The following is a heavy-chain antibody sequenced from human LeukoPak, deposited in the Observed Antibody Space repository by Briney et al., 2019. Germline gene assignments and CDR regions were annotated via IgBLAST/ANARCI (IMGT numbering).Heavy chain of an antibody. CDR3: AKHFGSGTYYNYFTY. CDR1: GFTFSSYA. V-gene: IGHV3-23*01. Sequence: GGSLRLSCAASGFTFSSYALSWVRQAPGRGLEWVSAISGSGGSTYYADFVKGRFTISRDNSKNTLFLQMSGLRAEDTATYYCAKHFGSGTYYNYFTYCGQGTLVSVSS. D-gene: IGHD3-10*01. J-gene: IGHJ4*02. CDR2: ISGSGGST.